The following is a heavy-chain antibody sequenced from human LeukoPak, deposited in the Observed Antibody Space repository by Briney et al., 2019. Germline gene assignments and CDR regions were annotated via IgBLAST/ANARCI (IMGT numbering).Heavy chain of an antibody. V-gene: IGHV3-7*03. CDR2: INHNGNVN. Sequence: PGGSLRLSCAASGFTFSSYWMNWARQATGKGLAWVASINHNGNVNYYVDSVKGRFTISRDNAKNSLYLQMNGLRAEDTAVYYCARAPYYSHVEFYFDYWGQGTLVTVSS. D-gene: IGHD3-22*01. J-gene: IGHJ4*02. CDR1: GFTFSSYW. CDR3: ARAPYYSHVEFYFDY.